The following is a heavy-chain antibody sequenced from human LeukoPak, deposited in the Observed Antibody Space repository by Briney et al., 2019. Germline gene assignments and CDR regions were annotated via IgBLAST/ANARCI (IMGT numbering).Heavy chain of an antibody. Sequence: GGSLRLSCAASGFTFSSYSMNWVRQAPGKGLEWVSYISSSSTIYYAASVKGRFTISRDNAKNSLYLQMNSLRAEDTAVYYCARDLGVVSHYYFDYWGQGTLVTVSS. CDR2: ISSSSTI. J-gene: IGHJ4*02. CDR1: GFTFSSYS. V-gene: IGHV3-48*01. CDR3: ARDLGVVSHYYFDY. D-gene: IGHD2/OR15-2a*01.